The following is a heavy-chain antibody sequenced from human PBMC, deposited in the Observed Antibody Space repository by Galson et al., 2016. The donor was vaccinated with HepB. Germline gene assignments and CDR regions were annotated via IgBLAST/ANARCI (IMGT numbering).Heavy chain of an antibody. J-gene: IGHJ4*02. CDR3: ARDPGYCSPSGCPRDPR. CDR2: IDPSDSYT. Sequence: QSGAEVKKPGESLRISCKGSGYSFTTYWISWVRQVPGKGLEWMGRIDPSDSYTKYSPSFQGHVTISTDRSISTAYLQWSSLKASDTAMYYCARDPGYCSPSGCPRDPRWGQGTLVTVSS. CDR1: GYSFTTYW. D-gene: IGHD2-15*01. V-gene: IGHV5-10-1*01.